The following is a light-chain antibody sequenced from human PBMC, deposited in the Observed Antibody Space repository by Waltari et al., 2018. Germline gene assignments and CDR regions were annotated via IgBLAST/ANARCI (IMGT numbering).Light chain of an antibody. CDR2: SND. CDR3: ATWNDSLNGPV. J-gene: IGLJ2*01. Sequence: QSVLTQPPSASGTPGQRVTISCSGSSYDIGTNTVNWYQQLPGTAPQLLIYSNDQRPPGVPGRFSGSKSGTSASLAISGLQSEDEADYYCATWNDSLNGPVFGGGTKMSVL. V-gene: IGLV1-44*01. CDR1: SYDIGTNT.